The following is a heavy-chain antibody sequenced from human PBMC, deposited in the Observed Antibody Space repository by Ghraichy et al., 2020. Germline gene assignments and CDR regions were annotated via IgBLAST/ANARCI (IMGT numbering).Heavy chain of an antibody. CDR2: IYSGGST. D-gene: IGHD3-10*01. Sequence: SCAASGFTVSSNYMSWVRQAPGKGLEWVSVIYSGGSTYYADSVKGRFTISRDNSKNTLYLQMNSLRAKDTAVYYCARDLRESYYYYGMDVWGQGTTVTVSS. J-gene: IGHJ6*02. CDR1: GFTVSSNY. CDR3: ARDLRESYYYYGMDV. V-gene: IGHV3-53*01.